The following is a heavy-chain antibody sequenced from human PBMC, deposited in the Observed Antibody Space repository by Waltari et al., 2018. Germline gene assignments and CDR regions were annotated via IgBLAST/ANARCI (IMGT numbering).Heavy chain of an antibody. D-gene: IGHD6-6*01. Sequence: QVQLQESGPGLVKPSETLSLTCTVSNGSINGYYWSWIRQPPGKGLVWIGYIYYSGSTNYNPSLKSRVTISGDMSKNHFSLNLSSVTAADTAVYYCAGVPARIAARPMDVWGKGTTVTVSS. V-gene: IGHV4-59*01. CDR1: NGSINGYY. CDR2: IYYSGST. J-gene: IGHJ6*03. CDR3: AGVPARIAARPMDV.